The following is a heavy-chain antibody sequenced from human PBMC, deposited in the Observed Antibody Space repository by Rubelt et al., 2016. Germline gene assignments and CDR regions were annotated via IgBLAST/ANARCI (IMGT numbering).Heavy chain of an antibody. V-gene: IGHV4-38-2*02. J-gene: IGHJ4*02. CDR1: GYSISSGYY. D-gene: IGHD5-18*01. CDR3: ARVRRGYSYGPLDY. Sequence: QVQLQESGPGLVKPSETLSLTCTVSGYSISSGYYWGWIRQPPGKGLEWIGSIYYSGSTNYNPSPKSLVNISVDTSKNQFSLKLSSVTAADTAVYYCARVRRGYSYGPLDYWGQGTLVTVSS. CDR2: IYYSGST.